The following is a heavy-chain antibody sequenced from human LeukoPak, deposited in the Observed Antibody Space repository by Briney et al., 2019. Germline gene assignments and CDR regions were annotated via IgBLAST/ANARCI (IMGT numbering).Heavy chain of an antibody. CDR3: ARRPAYCGGDCYTNEYFQH. V-gene: IGHV5-10-1*01. CDR1: GYSFTSYW. J-gene: IGHJ1*01. CDR2: IDPSDSYT. Sequence: GESLKISCKGSGYSFTSYWISWVRQMPGKGLEWMGRIDPSDSYTNYSPSFQGHVTISADKSISTAYLQWSSLKASDTAMYYCARRPAYCGGDCYTNEYFQHWGQGTLVTVFS. D-gene: IGHD2-21*02.